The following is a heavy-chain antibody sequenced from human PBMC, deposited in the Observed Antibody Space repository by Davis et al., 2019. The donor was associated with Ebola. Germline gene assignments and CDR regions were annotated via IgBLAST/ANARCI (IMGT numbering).Heavy chain of an antibody. CDR1: GGSISSYY. CDR3: ARDRPGDSTIQRWYFDL. CDR2: IYYSGST. D-gene: IGHD3-10*01. Sequence: PSETLSLTCTVSGGSISSYYWSWIRQPPGKGLEWIGYIYYSGSTNYNPSLKSRVTISVDTSKNQFSLKLSSVTAADTAVYYCARDRPGDSTIQRWYFDLWGRGTLVTVSS. V-gene: IGHV4-59*01. J-gene: IGHJ2*01.